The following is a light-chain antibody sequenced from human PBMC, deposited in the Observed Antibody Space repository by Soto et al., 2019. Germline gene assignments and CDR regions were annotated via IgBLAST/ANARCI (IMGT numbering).Light chain of an antibody. J-gene: IGLJ1*01. CDR2: EVS. Sequence: QSALTQPASVSGSPGQPITISCTGTSSDVGGYNYASWYQQHPGKAPKLMIYEVSNRPSGVSNRFSGSKSGNTASLTISGLQAEDEADYYCSSYTSSSTQVFGTGTKLTVL. CDR1: SSDVGGYNY. CDR3: SSYTSSSTQV. V-gene: IGLV2-14*01.